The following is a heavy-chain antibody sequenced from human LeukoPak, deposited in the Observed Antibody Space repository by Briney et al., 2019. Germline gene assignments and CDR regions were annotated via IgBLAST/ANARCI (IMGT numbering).Heavy chain of an antibody. Sequence: PGGSLRLSCSASGFTFRTYAMHWVRQAPGKGLEYISTISDNGGSTYYADSVKGRFTTSRDNSKNTLYLQMNSLRAEDTAVYYCVKDQWQLSRYFDYWGQGTLVTVSS. V-gene: IGHV3-64D*06. J-gene: IGHJ4*02. D-gene: IGHD1-26*01. CDR1: GFTFRTYA. CDR2: ISDNGGST. CDR3: VKDQWQLSRYFDY.